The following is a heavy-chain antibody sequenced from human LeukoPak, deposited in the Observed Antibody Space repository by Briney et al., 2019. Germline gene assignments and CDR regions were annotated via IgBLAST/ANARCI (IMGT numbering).Heavy chain of an antibody. V-gene: IGHV5-51*01. Sequence: GESPKISCKGSGYIFTSYWIAWVRQMPGKGLECMGSIFPGDSDTKYNPSFQGHVTISADKSISTAYLQWSSLNDSDTAMYYCAKMGYTSSPGDSWGQGTLVTVSS. CDR1: GYIFTSYW. CDR2: IFPGDSDT. J-gene: IGHJ4*02. CDR3: AKMGYTSSPGDS. D-gene: IGHD6-13*01.